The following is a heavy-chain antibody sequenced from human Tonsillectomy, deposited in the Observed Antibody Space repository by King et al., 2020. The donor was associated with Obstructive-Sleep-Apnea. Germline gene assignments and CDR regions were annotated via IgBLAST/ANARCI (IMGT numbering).Heavy chain of an antibody. CDR1: GYTFTSYD. V-gene: IGHV1-8*01. CDR3: ARVLPGSYLVSKPDY. J-gene: IGHJ4*02. Sequence: QLVQSGAEVKKPGASVKVSCKASGYTFTSYDINWVRQDTGQGPEWMGWMNHNSGNIGYAKKFQGRVTMTRNTSISTAYMELSSLRSEDTAVYYCARVLPGSYLVSKPDYWGQGTLVTVSS. D-gene: IGHD1-26*01. CDR2: MNHNSGNI.